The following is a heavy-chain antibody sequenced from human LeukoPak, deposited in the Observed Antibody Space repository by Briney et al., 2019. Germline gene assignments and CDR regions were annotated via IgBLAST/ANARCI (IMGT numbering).Heavy chain of an antibody. V-gene: IGHV3-7*01. J-gene: IGHJ4*02. D-gene: IGHD3-10*01. CDR3: ARWAYYYGSGSYQPDY. Sequence: GGSLRLSCAASGFTFSSYWMSWVRQAPGKGLEWVANIKQEGSEKYYVDSVKGRFTISRDNAKNSLYLQMNSLRAEDTAVYYCARWAYYYGSGSYQPDYWGQGTLVTVSS. CDR2: IKQEGSEK. CDR1: GFTFSSYW.